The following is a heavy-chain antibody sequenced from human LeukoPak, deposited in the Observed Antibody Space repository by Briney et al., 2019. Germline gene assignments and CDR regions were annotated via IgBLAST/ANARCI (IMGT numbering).Heavy chain of an antibody. CDR1: GGSISSGRYY. CDR3: ARGDSYDFQFDP. D-gene: IGHD3-22*01. Sequence: SETLSLTCTVSGGSISSGRYYWGWIRQPPGKGLEWIGSLYYSGSTYYNPSPKSRVTISVDTSKNQFSLKLSSVTAADTAVYYCARGDSYDFQFDPWGQGTLVTVSS. CDR2: LYYSGST. V-gene: IGHV4-39*07. J-gene: IGHJ5*02.